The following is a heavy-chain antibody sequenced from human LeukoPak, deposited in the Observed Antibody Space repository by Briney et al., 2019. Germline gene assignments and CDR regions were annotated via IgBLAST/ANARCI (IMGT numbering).Heavy chain of an antibody. CDR3: ARARLDDSSGYYYVGGGAFDI. J-gene: IGHJ3*02. CDR2: IYYSGST. CDR1: GYSISSGYY. V-gene: IGHV4-38-2*02. D-gene: IGHD3-22*01. Sequence: SETLSLTCTVSGYSISSGYYWGWIRQPPGKGLEWIGSIYYSGSTYYNPSLKSRVTISVDTSKNQFSLKLSSVTAADTAVYYCARARLDDSSGYYYVGGGAFDIRGQGTMVTVSS.